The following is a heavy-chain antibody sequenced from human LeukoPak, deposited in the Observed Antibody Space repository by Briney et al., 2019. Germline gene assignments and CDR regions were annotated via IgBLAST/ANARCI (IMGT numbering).Heavy chain of an antibody. CDR2: IYYSGST. Sequence: PSETLSLTCTVSGGSISRYYWSWIRQPPGKGLEWIGYIYYSGSTNYNPSLKSRVTISVDTSKNQFSLKLSSVTAADTAVYYCARDLDSSGWYPHAFDIWGQGTMVTVSS. CDR1: GGSISRYY. J-gene: IGHJ3*02. CDR3: ARDLDSSGWYPHAFDI. D-gene: IGHD6-19*01. V-gene: IGHV4-59*01.